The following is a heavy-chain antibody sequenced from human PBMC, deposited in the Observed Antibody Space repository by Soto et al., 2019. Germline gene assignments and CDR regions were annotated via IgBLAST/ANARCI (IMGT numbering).Heavy chain of an antibody. CDR3: ATMYSSSLYYYYGMDV. V-gene: IGHV5-51*01. CDR2: IYPGDSDT. Sequence: PGESLKISCKGSGYSFTSYWIGWVRQMPGKGLEWMGIIYPGDSDTRYSPSFQGQVTIPADKSISTAYLQWSSLKASDTAMYYCATMYSSSLYYYYGMDVWGQGTTVTVSS. J-gene: IGHJ6*02. D-gene: IGHD6-13*01. CDR1: GYSFTSYW.